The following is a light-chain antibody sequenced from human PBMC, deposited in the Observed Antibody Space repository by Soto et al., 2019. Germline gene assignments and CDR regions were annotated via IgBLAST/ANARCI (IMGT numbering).Light chain of an antibody. CDR2: ASS. J-gene: IGKJ2*01. V-gene: IGKV1-12*01. CDR1: QGISSW. Sequence: DIQMTQSASSVSVSLGDRVTITCRANQGISSWLAWYQQKPGKAPKLLIYASSSLQSGVPSRFSGSGYGTQFNLTISSLQPEDFATYYCQQADSFRYTFGQGTKVDIK. CDR3: QQADSFRYT.